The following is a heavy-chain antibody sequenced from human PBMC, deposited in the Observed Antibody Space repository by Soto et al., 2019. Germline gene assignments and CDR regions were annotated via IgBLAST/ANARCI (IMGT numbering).Heavy chain of an antibody. D-gene: IGHD3-22*01. V-gene: IGHV3-15*01. CDR2: IKSKTDGGTT. CDR1: GFTFSNAW. Sequence: GGSLRLSCAASGFTFSNAWMSWVRQAPGKGLEWVGRIKSKTDGGTTDYAAPVKGRFTISRDDSKNTLYLQMNSLKTEDTAVYYCTTDKIPYYYDSSGYWSYWGQGTLVTVSS. CDR3: TTDKIPYYYDSSGYWSY. J-gene: IGHJ4*02.